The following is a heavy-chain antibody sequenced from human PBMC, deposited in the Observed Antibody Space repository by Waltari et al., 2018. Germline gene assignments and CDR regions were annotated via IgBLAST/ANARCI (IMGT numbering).Heavy chain of an antibody. CDR1: GFTLLNYW. V-gene: IGHV3-74*01. Sequence: EAQLVQSGGGLVQPGGSLRLACAASGFTLLNYWMHWVRQAPGKGLGWVSRINSDGSDTSYADSVKGRFTISRDNAKNTLYLQMNSLRAEDTAVYYCASSRFSIGCSSWGQGTLATVSS. D-gene: IGHD6-19*01. J-gene: IGHJ5*02. CDR3: ASSRFSIGCSS. CDR2: INSDGSDT.